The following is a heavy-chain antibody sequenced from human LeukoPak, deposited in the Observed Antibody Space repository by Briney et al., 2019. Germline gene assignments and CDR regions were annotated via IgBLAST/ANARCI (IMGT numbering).Heavy chain of an antibody. D-gene: IGHD6-19*01. CDR2: ISGSGGST. Sequence: GGSLRLSCAASGFTFSSYAMSWVRQAPGKGLELVSAISGSGGSTYYADSVKGRFTISRDSSKNTRYLQMNSLRAEDTAVYYCAWEEQWLVPGIWGQGTMVTVSS. J-gene: IGHJ3*02. CDR1: GFTFSSYA. CDR3: AWEEQWLVPGI. V-gene: IGHV3-23*01.